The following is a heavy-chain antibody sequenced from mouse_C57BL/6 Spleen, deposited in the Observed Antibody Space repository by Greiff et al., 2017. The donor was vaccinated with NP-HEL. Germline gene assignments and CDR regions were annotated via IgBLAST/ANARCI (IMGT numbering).Heavy chain of an antibody. D-gene: IGHD1-1*01. CDR3: ARDSYYYGSSGAY. V-gene: IGHV5-4*01. Sequence: DVHLVESGGGLVKPGGSLKLSCAASGFTFSSYAMSWVRQTPEKRLEWVATISDGGSYTYYPDNVKGRFTISRDNAKNNLYLQMSHLKSEDTAMYYCARDSYYYGSSGAYWGQGTLVTVSA. CDR1: GFTFSSYA. CDR2: ISDGGSYT. J-gene: IGHJ3*01.